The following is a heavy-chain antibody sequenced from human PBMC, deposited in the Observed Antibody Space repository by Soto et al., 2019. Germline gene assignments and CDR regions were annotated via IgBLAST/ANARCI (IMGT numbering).Heavy chain of an antibody. CDR2: MWYDGTNK. D-gene: IGHD3-16*01. J-gene: IGHJ3*02. V-gene: IGHV3-33*01. CDR3: ARDATFGTKGGSFDI. CDR1: GFTFRIYS. Sequence: QVQLVESGGGVVQPGRSLRLSCAASGFTFRIYSMHWVRQSPGKGLEWVAVMWYDGTNKYYGESVKGRFTISRDNSENTLYLQMNSLIVEDTAVYYCARDATFGTKGGSFDIWGHGTLVTVSS.